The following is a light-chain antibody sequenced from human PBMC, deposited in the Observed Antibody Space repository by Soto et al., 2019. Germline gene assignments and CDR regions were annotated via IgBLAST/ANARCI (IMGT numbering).Light chain of an antibody. CDR2: RDD. CDR3: AAWDASLNAVL. J-gene: IGLJ2*01. V-gene: IGLV1-47*01. CDR1: NSNIGIHF. Sequence: QSVLTQPPSASGTPGQRVTISCFGRNSNIGIHFVFWYQQLPGTIPKLLIYRDDQRASGVPDRISGSKSGTSASLAISGLRSEDEADYYCAAWDASLNAVLFGGGTKLTVL.